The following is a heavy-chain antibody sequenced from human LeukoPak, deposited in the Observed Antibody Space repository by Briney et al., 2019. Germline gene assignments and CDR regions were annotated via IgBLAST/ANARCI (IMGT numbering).Heavy chain of an antibody. CDR3: AKDRFFYDSGSKAN. Sequence: GGSLRLSCTASGFTFTSYWMQWVRQDPGKGLVWVSCIDNDGSRTKYADSVKGRFTISRDNAKNSLYLQMNSLRVEDTAFYYCAKDRFFYDSGSKANWGQGTLVTVSS. D-gene: IGHD3-22*01. V-gene: IGHV3-74*03. CDR2: IDNDGSRT. J-gene: IGHJ4*02. CDR1: GFTFTSYW.